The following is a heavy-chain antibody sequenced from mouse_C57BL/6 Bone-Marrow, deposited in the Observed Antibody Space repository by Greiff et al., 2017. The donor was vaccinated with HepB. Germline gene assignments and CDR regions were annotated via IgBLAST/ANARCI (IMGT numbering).Heavy chain of an antibody. V-gene: IGHV1-69*01. CDR1: GYTFTSYW. J-gene: IGHJ4*01. D-gene: IGHD2-10*01. Sequence: QVQLQQPGAELVMPGASVKLSCKASGYTFTSYWMHWVKQRPGQGLEWIGEIDPSDSYTNYNQKFKGKSTLTVDKSSSTAYMQLSSLTSEDSAVYYCARPLLYYAMDYWGQGTSVTVSS. CDR3: ARPLLYYAMDY. CDR2: IDPSDSYT.